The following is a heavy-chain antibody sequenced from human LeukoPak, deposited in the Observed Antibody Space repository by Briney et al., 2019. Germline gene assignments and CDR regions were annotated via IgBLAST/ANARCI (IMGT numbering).Heavy chain of an antibody. J-gene: IGHJ5*02. CDR2: IIPIFGTA. Sequence: SVKVSCKASGGTFSSYAISRVRQAPGQGLEWMGGIIPIFGTANYAQKFQGRVTITTDESTSTAYMELSSLRSEDTAVYYCARGLPVGFLGVSLNWFDPWGQGTLVTVSS. D-gene: IGHD3-10*01. V-gene: IGHV1-69*05. CDR1: GGTFSSYA. CDR3: ARGLPVGFLGVSLNWFDP.